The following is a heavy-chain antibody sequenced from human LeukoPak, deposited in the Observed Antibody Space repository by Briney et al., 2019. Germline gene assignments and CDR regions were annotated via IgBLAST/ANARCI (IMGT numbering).Heavy chain of an antibody. CDR1: GGSIGSSNYY. J-gene: IGHJ4*02. D-gene: IGHD3-22*01. CDR2: IYYTGST. Sequence: SETLSLTCTVSGGSIGSSNYYWGWIRQPPGKGLEWIGSIYYTGSTYYNPSLKSRVTLSVDTSKNQLSLRLSSVTAADTAVYYCARHPHYYFDNSARWGQGTLVTVSS. CDR3: ARHPHYYFDNSAR. V-gene: IGHV4-39*01.